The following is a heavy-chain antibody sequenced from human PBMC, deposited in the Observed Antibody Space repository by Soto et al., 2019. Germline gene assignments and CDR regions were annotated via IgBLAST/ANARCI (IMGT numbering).Heavy chain of an antibody. D-gene: IGHD3-16*01. CDR3: ARDTLSAFDV. Sequence: GGSLRLSCTASRFTFSVYWMSWVCQAPGKGLEWVANIRHDGSEKFYVDSVKGRFTVSRDNAKNSLYLQMNSLRAEDTAVYYCARDTLSAFDVWGQGTMVTRLL. J-gene: IGHJ3*01. CDR1: RFTFSVYW. V-gene: IGHV3-7*01. CDR2: IRHDGSEK.